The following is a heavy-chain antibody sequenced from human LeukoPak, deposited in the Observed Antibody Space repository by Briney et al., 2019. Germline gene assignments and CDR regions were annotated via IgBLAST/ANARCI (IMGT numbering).Heavy chain of an antibody. V-gene: IGHV3-33*01. CDR2: IWYDGSNK. J-gene: IGHJ6*03. D-gene: IGHD3-10*01. CDR1: GFTFSSYG. CDR3: ARVSGPHYYYYYMDV. Sequence: GGSLRLSCAPSGFTFSSYGMHWVRQAPGKGLEWVAVIWYDGSNKYYADSVKGRFTISRDNSKNTLYLQMNSLRAEDTAVYYCARVSGPHYYYYYMDVWGKGTTVTVSS.